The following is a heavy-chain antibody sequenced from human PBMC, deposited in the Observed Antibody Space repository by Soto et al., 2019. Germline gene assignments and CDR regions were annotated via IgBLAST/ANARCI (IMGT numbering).Heavy chain of an antibody. D-gene: IGHD6-13*01. V-gene: IGHV1-69*01. J-gene: IGHJ6*02. Sequence: ASGGTFSSYGISWVRQAPGQGLEWMGGIIPIFGTPNYAQKFQGRVTITADESTSTAYVELTSLRSEDTAVYYCARDTGIAAAGTVMDVWGQGTTVTVSS. CDR2: IIPIFGTP. CDR3: ARDTGIAAAGTVMDV. CDR1: GGTFSSYG.